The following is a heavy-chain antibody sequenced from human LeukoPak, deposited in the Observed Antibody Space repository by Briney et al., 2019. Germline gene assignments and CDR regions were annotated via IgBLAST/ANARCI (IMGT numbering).Heavy chain of an antibody. Sequence: PGGSLRLSCAASGFTFSDYYMSWIRQAPGKGLEWVSYISSSGSTIYYADSVKGRFTISRDNAKNSLYLEMNSLRVEDTAVYYCARGRTDSLWYFDLWGRGTLATVSS. J-gene: IGHJ2*01. D-gene: IGHD5-18*01. CDR2: ISSSGSTI. CDR1: GFTFSDYY. V-gene: IGHV3-11*01. CDR3: ARGRTDSLWYFDL.